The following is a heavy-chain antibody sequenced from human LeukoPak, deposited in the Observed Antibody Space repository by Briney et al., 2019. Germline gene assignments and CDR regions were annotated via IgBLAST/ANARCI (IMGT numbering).Heavy chain of an antibody. D-gene: IGHD1-26*01. CDR3: ARTSARGSYSIDY. Sequence: SETLSLTCAVYGGSFSGYYWSWIRQPPGKGLEWLGEINHSGSTNYNPSLKSRVTISVDTSKNQFSLKLSSVTAADTAVYYCARTSARGSYSIDYWGQGTLVTVSS. CDR2: INHSGST. V-gene: IGHV4-34*01. CDR1: GGSFSGYY. J-gene: IGHJ4*02.